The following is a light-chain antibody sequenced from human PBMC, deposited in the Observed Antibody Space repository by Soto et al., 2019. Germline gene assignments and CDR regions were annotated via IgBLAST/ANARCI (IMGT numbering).Light chain of an antibody. Sequence: VLTQSPATLSLSPGDSATLSCRASQSVRSYLAWYQQKTGQAPRLLIYDESNRATGIPDRFSGSGSGTDLNLTINSLAPEDFAIYYCHQRQSWPRTXGQGTKVDIK. V-gene: IGKV3-11*01. J-gene: IGKJ1*01. CDR2: DES. CDR1: QSVRSY. CDR3: HQRQSWPRT.